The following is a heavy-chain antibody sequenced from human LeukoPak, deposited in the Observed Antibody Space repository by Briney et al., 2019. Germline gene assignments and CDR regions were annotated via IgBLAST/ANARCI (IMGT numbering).Heavy chain of an antibody. D-gene: IGHD3-10*02. Sequence: SETLSLTCTVSGDSIRKYYWSWIRQPPGKGLEWIGYVYYSGSTNSNPSLKSRVTISLDTSKNQFSLKLTSVTAADTAVYYYARGPKFGESYYYGMDVWGQGTTVTVSS. CDR1: GDSIRKYY. CDR2: VYYSGST. J-gene: IGHJ6*02. CDR3: ARGPKFGESYYYGMDV. V-gene: IGHV4-59*01.